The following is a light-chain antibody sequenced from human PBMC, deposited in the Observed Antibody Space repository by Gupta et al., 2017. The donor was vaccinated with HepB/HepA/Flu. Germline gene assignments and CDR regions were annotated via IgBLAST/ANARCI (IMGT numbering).Light chain of an antibody. CDR2: WTS. J-gene: IGKJ3*01. CDR1: QGVLKSCNNENC. Sequence: DIVMTQSPESLAVSLGERATINCKASQGVLKSCNNENCLAWYQQKPGQPPKLLIYWTSTRESGVPDRFSGSGSGTNFTLTISSLQAEDVATYYCHQVYNSLFTFGPGTTVNI. CDR3: HQVYNSLFT. V-gene: IGKV4-1*01.